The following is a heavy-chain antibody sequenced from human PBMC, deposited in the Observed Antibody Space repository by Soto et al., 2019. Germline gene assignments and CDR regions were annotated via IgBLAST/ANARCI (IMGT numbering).Heavy chain of an antibody. CDR3: TRSAYMDV. J-gene: IGHJ6*03. Sequence: GGSLRLSCAASGFTFSSYAMHWVRQAPGKGLEWVAVISYDGSNKYYADSVKGRFTISRDNAKNSLYLQMNSLRAEDTAVYYATRSAYMDVWGKGTTVTVSS. V-gene: IGHV3-30-3*01. D-gene: IGHD2-2*01. CDR2: ISYDGSNK. CDR1: GFTFSSYA.